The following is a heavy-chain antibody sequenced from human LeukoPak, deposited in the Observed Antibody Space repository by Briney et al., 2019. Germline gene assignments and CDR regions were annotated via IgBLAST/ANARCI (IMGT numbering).Heavy chain of an antibody. V-gene: IGHV1-8*03. J-gene: IGHJ4*02. CDR1: GYTFTRYD. Sequence: ASVKVSCKASGYTFTRYDINWVRQATGRGLEWMGWMNPNSGNTGYAQKFQGRVTITRNTSISTAYMELSSLRSEDTAVYYCAVAGTSNFDYWGQGTLVTVSS. CDR2: MNPNSGNT. D-gene: IGHD6-19*01. CDR3: AVAGTSNFDY.